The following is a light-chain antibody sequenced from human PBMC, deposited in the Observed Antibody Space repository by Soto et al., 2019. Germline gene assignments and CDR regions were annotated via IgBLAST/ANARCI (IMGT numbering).Light chain of an antibody. J-gene: IGKJ4*01. CDR3: QQYNSYPLT. V-gene: IGKV1-5*03. Sequence: DIQLTQSPSTLAASVGDRVTITCRASESIDTWLGWYQQKPGKAPNLLIYKASTLQTGVPSRFSGSGSGTEFTLTTSSLHPDDFATYYCQQYNSYPLTFGGGTKVEI. CDR2: KAS. CDR1: ESIDTW.